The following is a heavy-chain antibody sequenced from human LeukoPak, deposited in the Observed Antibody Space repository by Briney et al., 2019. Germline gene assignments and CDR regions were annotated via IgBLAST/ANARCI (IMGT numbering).Heavy chain of an antibody. V-gene: IGHV1-46*01. CDR3: ARGSQRIRGYSYRGDY. CDR1: GYTFTNYY. Sequence: ASVKVSCKASGYTFTNYYIHWVRQAPGQGLECMGIINPSGGSTSYAQKFQGRVTMTRDMSTSTVYMELSSLRSEDTAVYYCARGSQRIRGYSYRGDYWGQGTLVTVSS. D-gene: IGHD5-18*01. CDR2: INPSGGST. J-gene: IGHJ4*02.